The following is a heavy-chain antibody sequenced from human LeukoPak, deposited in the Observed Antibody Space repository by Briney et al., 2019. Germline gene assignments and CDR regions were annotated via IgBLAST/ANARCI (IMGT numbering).Heavy chain of an antibody. CDR1: GFTFSSYA. J-gene: IGHJ4*02. CDR2: ISGTGYTT. CDR3: AKDVSAPGSSPFDY. V-gene: IGHV3-23*01. Sequence: PGGSLRLSCAASGFTFSSYAMSWVRQAPGKGLEWVSAISGTGYTTYYAYSVTGRFTISIDNPKNTLYLQMNSLRAEDTAIYYCAKDVSAPGSSPFDYWGPGTLVTVSS. D-gene: IGHD6-13*01.